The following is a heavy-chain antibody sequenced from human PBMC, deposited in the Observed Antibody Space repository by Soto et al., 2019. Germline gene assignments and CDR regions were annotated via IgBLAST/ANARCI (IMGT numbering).Heavy chain of an antibody. D-gene: IGHD1-1*01. Sequence: SETLSLTCTVSGGSISSYYWSWIRQPPGKGLEWIGYIYYSGSTNYNPSLKSRVTISVDTSKNQFSLKLSSVTAADTAVYYCARAPGGNDTPEFDPWGQGTLVTVSS. J-gene: IGHJ5*02. CDR2: IYYSGST. CDR1: GGSISSYY. V-gene: IGHV4-59*01. CDR3: ARAPGGNDTPEFDP.